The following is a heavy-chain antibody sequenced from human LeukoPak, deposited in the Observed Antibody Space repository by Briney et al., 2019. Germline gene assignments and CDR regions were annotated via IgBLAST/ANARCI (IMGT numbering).Heavy chain of an antibody. V-gene: IGHV1-69-2*01. D-gene: IGHD2-2*01. CDR2: VDPEDGET. J-gene: IGHJ4*02. Sequence: AATVKISRKGSGYTFTDYYMHWVQQTPGKGLEWMGLVDPEDGETIYAEKFQGRATITADTSTDTAYMELSSLRSEDTAVYYCATDYCSSTSCYSGVDYWGQGTLATVSS. CDR1: GYTFTDYY. CDR3: ATDYCSSTSCYSGVDY.